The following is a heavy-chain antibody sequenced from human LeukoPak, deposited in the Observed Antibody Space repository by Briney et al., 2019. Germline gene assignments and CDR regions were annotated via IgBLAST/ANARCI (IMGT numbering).Heavy chain of an antibody. CDR1: GYTFTSYD. V-gene: IGHV1-8*01. Sequence: GASVKVSCKASGYTFTSYDINWVGQATGQGLEGMGWMNSKSGNRGYAQTFEGGVTMTRDTSISTAYMELSGLTSEDTAVYYCARGRRPYGDYVAPDYWGQGTLVTVSS. CDR2: MNSKSGNR. CDR3: ARGRRPYGDYVAPDY. D-gene: IGHD4-17*01. J-gene: IGHJ4*02.